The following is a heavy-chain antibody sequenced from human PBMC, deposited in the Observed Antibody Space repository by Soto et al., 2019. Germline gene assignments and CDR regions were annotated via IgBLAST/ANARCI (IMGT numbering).Heavy chain of an antibody. Sequence: SETLSLTCTVSGGSISSSSYYWGWIRQPPGKGLEWIGSIYYSGSTYYNPSLKSRVTISVDTSKNQFSLKLSSVTAADTAVYYCARAAYDFWSGYYYYYYGMDVWGQGTTVTV. J-gene: IGHJ6*02. D-gene: IGHD3-3*01. CDR1: GGSISSSSYY. CDR3: ARAAYDFWSGYYYYYYGMDV. CDR2: IYYSGST. V-gene: IGHV4-39*01.